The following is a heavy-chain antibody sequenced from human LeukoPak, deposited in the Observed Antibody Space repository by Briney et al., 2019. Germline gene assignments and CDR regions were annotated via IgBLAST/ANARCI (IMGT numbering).Heavy chain of an antibody. J-gene: IGHJ4*02. D-gene: IGHD3-10*01. CDR1: GFTFSDYY. Sequence: PGGSLRLSCAASGFTFSDYYMSWIRQAPGKGLEWVSYISSSGSTIYYADSVKGRFTISRDNAKNSLYLQMSYLRGDDTAVYYCARGGVRGVLLPVDYWGQGTLVTVSS. V-gene: IGHV3-11*04. CDR2: ISSSGSTI. CDR3: ARGGVRGVLLPVDY.